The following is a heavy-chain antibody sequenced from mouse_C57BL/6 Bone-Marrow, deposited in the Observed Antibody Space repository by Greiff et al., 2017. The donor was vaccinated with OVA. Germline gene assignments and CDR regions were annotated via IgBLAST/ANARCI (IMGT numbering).Heavy chain of an antibody. V-gene: IGHV1-69*01. CDR1: GYTFTSYW. CDR2: IDPSDSYT. D-gene: IGHD3-2*02. J-gene: IGHJ3*01. Sequence: QVQLKESGAELVMPGASVKLSCKASGYTFTSYWMHWVKQRPGQGLEWIGEIDPSDSYTNYNQKFKGKSTLTVDKSSSTAYMQLSSLTSEDSAVYYCARRGSSGYFPFAYWGQGTLVTVSA. CDR3: ARRGSSGYFPFAY.